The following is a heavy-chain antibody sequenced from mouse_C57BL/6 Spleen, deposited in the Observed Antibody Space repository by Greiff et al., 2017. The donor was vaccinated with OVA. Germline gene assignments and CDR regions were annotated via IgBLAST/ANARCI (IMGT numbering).Heavy chain of an antibody. V-gene: IGHV10-1*01. CDR3: VRHSYPLYAMDY. Sequence: GGGLVQPKGSLKLSCAASGFSFNTYAMNWVRQAPGKGLEWVARIRSKSNNYATYYADSVKDRFTISRDDSESMLYLQMNNLKTEDTAMDYCVRHSYPLYAMDYWGQGTSVTVSS. CDR1: GFSFNTYA. J-gene: IGHJ4*01. D-gene: IGHD2-12*01. CDR2: IRSKSNNYAT.